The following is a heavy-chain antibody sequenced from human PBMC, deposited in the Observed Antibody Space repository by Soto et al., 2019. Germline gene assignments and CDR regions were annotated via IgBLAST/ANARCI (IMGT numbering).Heavy chain of an antibody. CDR1: GYSFISYG. D-gene: IGHD2-2*01. J-gene: IGHJ6*02. CDR2: IYPGDSDT. V-gene: IGHV5-51*01. Sequence: GESLKISCKGSGYSFISYGSGWGRQMPGKGLEWMGIIYPGDSDTRYSPSFQGRVTISADKSISTAYLQWSSLKASDTAMYYCARRSRYAVGVYGMDVWGQGTTVTVSS. CDR3: ARRSRYAVGVYGMDV.